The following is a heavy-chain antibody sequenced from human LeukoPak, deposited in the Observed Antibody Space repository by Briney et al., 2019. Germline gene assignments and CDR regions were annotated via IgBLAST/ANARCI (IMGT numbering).Heavy chain of an antibody. D-gene: IGHD6-19*01. J-gene: IGHJ5*02. CDR1: GGSISSYY. CDR3: ARGRGFGGGSSGWYNNWFDP. Sequence: KPSETLSLTCTVSGGSISSYYWSWIRQPPGKGLEWIGYIYYSGSTNYNPSLKSRVTISVDTSKNQFSLKLSSVTAADTAVYYCARGRGFGGGSSGWYNNWFDPWGQGTLVTVSS. V-gene: IGHV4-59*01. CDR2: IYYSGST.